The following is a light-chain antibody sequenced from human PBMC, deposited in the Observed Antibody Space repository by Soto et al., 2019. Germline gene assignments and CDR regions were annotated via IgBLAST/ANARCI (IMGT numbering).Light chain of an antibody. CDR2: DAS. Sequence: IHMTQSPSTLSASVGDRVTITCRASQSISSWLAWYQQKPGKAPKLLIYDASSLESGVPSRFSGSGSGTEFTLTISSLQPDDFATYYCQQYNSYVTFGQGTKVDIK. J-gene: IGKJ1*01. CDR3: QQYNSYVT. V-gene: IGKV1-5*01. CDR1: QSISSW.